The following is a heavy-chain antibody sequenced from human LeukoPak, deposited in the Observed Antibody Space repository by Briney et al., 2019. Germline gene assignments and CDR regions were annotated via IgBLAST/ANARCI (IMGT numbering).Heavy chain of an antibody. Sequence: PSPTLSPTLTVSGGSISSHDWSWIRQPPRNGLELIRSIIYSGSTNYNPSLESRVTISVDTSKNQFSLKLSSVAAADTAVYYCARQPATISSYYYYMDVWGKGTTVTVSS. D-gene: IGHD2-2*01. CDR2: IIYSGST. V-gene: IGHV4-59*11. CDR3: ARQPATISSYYYYMDV. J-gene: IGHJ6*03. CDR1: GGSISSHD.